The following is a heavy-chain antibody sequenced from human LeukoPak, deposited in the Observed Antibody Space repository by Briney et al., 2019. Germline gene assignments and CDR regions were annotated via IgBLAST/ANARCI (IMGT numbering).Heavy chain of an antibody. CDR2: ISYDGSNK. V-gene: IGHV3-30-3*01. J-gene: IGHJ6*03. D-gene: IGHD1-26*01. Sequence: GGSLRLSCAASGFTFSSYAMHWVRQAPGKGLEWVAVISYDGSNKYYADSVKGRFTISRDNSKNTLYLQMNSLRAEDTAVYYCAGDQVGASPSDYYMDVWGKGTTVTVSS. CDR3: AGDQVGASPSDYYMDV. CDR1: GFTFSSYA.